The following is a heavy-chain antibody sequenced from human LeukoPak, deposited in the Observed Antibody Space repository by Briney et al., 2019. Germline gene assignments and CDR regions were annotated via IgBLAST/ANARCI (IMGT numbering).Heavy chain of an antibody. D-gene: IGHD3-22*01. CDR2: FDPEDGET. J-gene: IGHJ4*02. CDR3: ATAPPTLTYYYDSSGYYSLDY. CDR1: GYTLTELS. V-gene: IGHV1-24*01. Sequence: ASVKVSCKVSGYTLTELSMHWVRQAPGKGLEWMGGFDPEDGETIYAQKFQGRVTMTEDTSTDTAYMELSSLRSEVTAVYYCATAPPTLTYYYDSSGYYSLDYWGQGTLVTVSS.